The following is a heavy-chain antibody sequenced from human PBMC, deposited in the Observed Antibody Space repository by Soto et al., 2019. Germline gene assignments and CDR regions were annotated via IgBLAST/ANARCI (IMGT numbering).Heavy chain of an antibody. CDR2: IFWDDDK. CDR3: AHRPPLLYSPRPYYFDY. Sequence: ESGPTLVNPTQTLTLTCTFSGFSLSTSGVGVGWIRQPPGKALEWLALIFWDDDKRYSPSLKSRLTITKDTSKNQVVLTMTNMDPVDTATYYCAHRPPLLYSPRPYYFDYWGQGTLVTVSS. V-gene: IGHV2-5*02. CDR1: GFSLSTSGVG. J-gene: IGHJ4*02. D-gene: IGHD4-4*01.